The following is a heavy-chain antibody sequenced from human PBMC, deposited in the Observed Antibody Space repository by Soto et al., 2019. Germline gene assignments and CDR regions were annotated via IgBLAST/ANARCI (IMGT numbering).Heavy chain of an antibody. V-gene: IGHV4-59*08. CDR1: GGSISSDY. Sequence: PSETLSLTCTVSGGSISSDYCSWIRQSPGKGLEWIGVISSRATTNYNPSLKSRAIVSIDTSKNQFSLKLLSVTAANTAVYYCVRHYCDGGNCYQFDHWGQGTPVTVSS. J-gene: IGHJ4*02. D-gene: IGHD2-15*01. CDR2: ISSRATT. CDR3: VRHYCDGGNCYQFDH.